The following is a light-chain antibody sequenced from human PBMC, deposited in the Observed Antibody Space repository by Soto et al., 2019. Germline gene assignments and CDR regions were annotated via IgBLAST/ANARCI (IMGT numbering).Light chain of an antibody. V-gene: IGLV2-14*01. CDR2: EVS. J-gene: IGLJ1*01. CDR1: SRDVGGYNY. Sequence: QSALTQPASVSGSPGQSIIISYTGTSRDVGGYNYVSWYQQHPGKAPKLVIYEVSNRPSGVSNRFSGSKSGNTASLTISGLQAEDEADYYCSSYTSSSTLVFGTGTKLTVL. CDR3: SSYTSSSTLV.